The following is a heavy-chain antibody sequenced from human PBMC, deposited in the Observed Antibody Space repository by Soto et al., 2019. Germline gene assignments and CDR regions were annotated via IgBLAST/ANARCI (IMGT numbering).Heavy chain of an antibody. CDR2: IYPGDSDT. Sequence: GESLKIACKGSGYSCTRYWIGWVRQIPGKGLEWMGIIYPGDSDTRYSQSFKGKVTISADKSIRTAYMQCSRLKASDTAMYSCARAFSVKRTEGDAVDIWGQGTMVTVS. D-gene: IGHD6-25*01. V-gene: IGHV5-51*01. CDR3: ARAFSVKRTEGDAVDI. CDR1: GYSCTRYW. J-gene: IGHJ3*02.